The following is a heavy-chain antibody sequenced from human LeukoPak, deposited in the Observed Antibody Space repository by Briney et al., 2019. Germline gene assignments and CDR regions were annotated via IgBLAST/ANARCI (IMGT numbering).Heavy chain of an antibody. Sequence: QPGGSLKLSCAASGFTFSGSAMHWVRQASGKGLEWVGRIRSKANSYATAYAASVKGRFTISRDDSKNTAYLQMNSLKTEDTAVYYCTKGIVGASTDWFDPWGQGTLVTVSS. D-gene: IGHD1-26*01. J-gene: IGHJ5*02. V-gene: IGHV3-73*01. CDR1: GFTFSGSA. CDR2: IRSKANSYAT. CDR3: TKGIVGASTDWFDP.